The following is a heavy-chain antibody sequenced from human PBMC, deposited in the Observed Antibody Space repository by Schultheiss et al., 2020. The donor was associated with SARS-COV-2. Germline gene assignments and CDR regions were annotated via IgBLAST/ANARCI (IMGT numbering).Heavy chain of an antibody. V-gene: IGHV3-64*04. J-gene: IGHJ5*02. Sequence: GESLKISCSASGFTFSSYAMHWVRQAPGKGLEYVSAISSNGGSTYYADSVKGRFTISRDNSKNTLYLQMNSLRAEDTAVYYCAKSDYDFWSGYPWFDPWGQGTLVTVSS. CDR3: AKSDYDFWSGYPWFDP. D-gene: IGHD3-3*01. CDR2: ISSNGGST. CDR1: GFTFSSYA.